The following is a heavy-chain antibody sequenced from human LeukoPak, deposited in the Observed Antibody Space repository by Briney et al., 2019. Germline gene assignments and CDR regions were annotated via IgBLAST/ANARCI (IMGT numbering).Heavy chain of an antibody. CDR1: GDSVSGNSAA. Sequence: SQTLSLTCAISGDSVSGNSAAWSWIRLSPSRGLEWLGRTYYRSKWYNDYAVSVRSRITINPDTSKNLFSLQLNSVTPEDTAEYYCATTVETGDAFDIWGPGTRVTVSS. CDR3: ATTVETGDAFDI. D-gene: IGHD5-18*01. J-gene: IGHJ3*02. CDR2: TYYRSKWYN. V-gene: IGHV6-1*01.